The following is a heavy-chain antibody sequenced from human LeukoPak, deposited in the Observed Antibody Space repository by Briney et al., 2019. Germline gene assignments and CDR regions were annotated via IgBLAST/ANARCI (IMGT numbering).Heavy chain of an antibody. J-gene: IGHJ4*02. CDR1: GFTFRDYY. CDR2: ISSSGSTI. Sequence: GGSLRLSCAASGFTFRDYYMSWIRQAPGKGLEWVSYISSSGSTIYYADSVKGRFTISRDNAKNSLYLQMNSLRAEDTAVYYCARVRDWNYVRGHFDYWGQGTLVTVSS. CDR3: ARVRDWNYVRGHFDY. V-gene: IGHV3-11*04. D-gene: IGHD3-10*02.